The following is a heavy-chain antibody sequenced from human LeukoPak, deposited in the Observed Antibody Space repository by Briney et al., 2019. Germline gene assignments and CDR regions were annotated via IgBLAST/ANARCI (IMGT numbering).Heavy chain of an antibody. D-gene: IGHD3-22*01. V-gene: IGHV4-34*01. CDR1: GGSFSGYY. CDR3: ARGSHYYDSSGYYRI. Sequence: PSETLSLTCAVYGGSFSGYYWSWIRQPPGKGLEWIGEINHSGSTNYNPSLKSRVTISVDTSKNQFSLKLSSVTAADTAVYYCARGSHYYDSSGYYRIWGQGTLVTVSS. J-gene: IGHJ4*02. CDR2: INHSGST.